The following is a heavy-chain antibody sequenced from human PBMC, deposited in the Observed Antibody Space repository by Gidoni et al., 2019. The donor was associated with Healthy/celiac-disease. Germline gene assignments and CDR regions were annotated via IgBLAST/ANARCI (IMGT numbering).Heavy chain of an antibody. CDR3: ARDGYDILTGYFLYFDY. V-gene: IGHV3-21*01. J-gene: IGHJ4*02. CDR2: ISSSSSYI. Sequence: EVQLVASGGGLVKPGGSLRLSCAASGFTFSTYSMNWVRQAPGKGLEWVSSISSSSSYIYYADSVKGRFTISRDNAKNSLYLQMNSLRAEDTAVYYCARDGYDILTGYFLYFDYWGQGTLVTVSS. CDR1: GFTFSTYS. D-gene: IGHD3-9*01.